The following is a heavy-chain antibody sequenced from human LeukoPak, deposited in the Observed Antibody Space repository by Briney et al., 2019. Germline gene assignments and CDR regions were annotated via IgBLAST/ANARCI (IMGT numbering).Heavy chain of an antibody. Sequence: SGTLSLTCGVSGGSLSVYYWCWVRQSPGGGLEWSAEISENGDSNYNMSLKSPVTISLDKSKNQVSLKLNSVTAADTAVYYCARALGAFDIWGQGTMVTVSS. V-gene: IGHV4-34*01. CDR2: ISENGDS. J-gene: IGHJ3*02. CDR1: GGSLSVYY. CDR3: ARALGAFDI.